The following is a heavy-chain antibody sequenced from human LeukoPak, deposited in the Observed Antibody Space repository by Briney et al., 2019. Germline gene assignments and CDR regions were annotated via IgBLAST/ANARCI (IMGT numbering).Heavy chain of an antibody. Sequence: GGSLRLSCAASGFTFSSYSMNWVRQAPGEGLEWVSYISSSSSTIYYADSVKGRFTISRDNAKNSLYLQMNSLRAEDTAVYYCARDPIYGDYSLDYWGQGTLVTVSS. CDR3: ARDPIYGDYSLDY. D-gene: IGHD4-17*01. J-gene: IGHJ4*02. V-gene: IGHV3-48*01. CDR2: ISSSSSTI. CDR1: GFTFSSYS.